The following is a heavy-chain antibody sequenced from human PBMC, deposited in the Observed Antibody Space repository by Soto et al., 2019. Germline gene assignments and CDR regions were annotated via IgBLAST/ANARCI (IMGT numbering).Heavy chain of an antibody. CDR2: ISYDGSNK. CDR3: AKEHGYCSGGSCPYWYFDL. V-gene: IGHV3-30*18. Sequence: QVQLVESGGGVVQPGRSLRLSCADSGFTFSSYGMHWVRQAPGKGLEWVAVISYDGSNKYYADSVKGRFTISRDNSKNTLYRQMNSLRAEETAVYYGAKEHGYCSGGSCPYWYFDLWGRGTLVTVSS. CDR1: GFTFSSYG. J-gene: IGHJ2*01. D-gene: IGHD2-15*01.